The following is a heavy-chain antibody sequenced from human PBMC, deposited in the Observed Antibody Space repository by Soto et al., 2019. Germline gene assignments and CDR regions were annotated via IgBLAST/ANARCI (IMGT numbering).Heavy chain of an antibody. Sequence: SETLSLTCAVSGGSISSSNWWSWVRQPPGKGLEWIGEIYHSGSTNYNPSLKSRVTISVDKSKNQFSLKLSSVTAADTAVYYCARGGIMITFGGVIVSPYYYYYGMDVWGQGTTVTVSS. CDR3: ARGGIMITFGGVIVSPYYYYYGMDV. J-gene: IGHJ6*02. CDR1: GGSISSSNW. D-gene: IGHD3-16*02. CDR2: IYHSGST. V-gene: IGHV4-4*02.